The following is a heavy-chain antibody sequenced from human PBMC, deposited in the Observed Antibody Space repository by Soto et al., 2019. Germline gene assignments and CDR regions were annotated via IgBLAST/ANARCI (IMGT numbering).Heavy chain of an antibody. Sequence: GGSLRLSCAASGFTFSSYGMHWVRQAPGKGLEWVAVISYDGSNKYYADSVKGRFTISRDNSKNTLYLQMNSLRAEDTAVYYCAKIAAAGTSSDYSGPGTLVTVSS. CDR1: GFTFSSYG. CDR3: AKIAAAGTSSDY. J-gene: IGHJ4*02. V-gene: IGHV3-30*18. CDR2: ISYDGSNK. D-gene: IGHD6-13*01.